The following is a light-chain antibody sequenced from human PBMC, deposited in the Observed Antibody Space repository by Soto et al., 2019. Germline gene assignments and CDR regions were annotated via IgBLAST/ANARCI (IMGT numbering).Light chain of an antibody. V-gene: IGLV2-14*01. CDR1: ISDIGAYDY. CDR3: LSFTTTSTPV. J-gene: IGLJ1*01. CDR2: EVN. Sequence: QCLLTQPASLSGSRGQSITISCTGTISDIGAYDYVSWFQQHPGKAPKLMISEVNNRPSGVSNRFSGSKSGNTAYLTISGLQVEDEAEYFCLSFTTTSTPVFGTGTKVTVL.